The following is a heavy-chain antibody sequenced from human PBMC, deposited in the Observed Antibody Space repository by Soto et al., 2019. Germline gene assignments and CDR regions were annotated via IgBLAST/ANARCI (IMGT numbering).Heavy chain of an antibody. Sequence: PGGSLRLSCEAFGFTVSTNYMSWVRQAPGKGLEWVSVFFSGGSTFYADSVKGRFNISRDNSRNTLYLQMRSLRAEDTDVYYCARGFPSMTYYGEYYFDYWGQGTLVTVSS. J-gene: IGHJ4*02. V-gene: IGHV3-53*01. D-gene: IGHD3-10*01. CDR1: GFTVSTNY. CDR2: FFSGGST. CDR3: ARGFPSMTYYGEYYFDY.